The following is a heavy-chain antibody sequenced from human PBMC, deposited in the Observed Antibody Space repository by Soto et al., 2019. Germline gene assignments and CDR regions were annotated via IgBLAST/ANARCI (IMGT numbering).Heavy chain of an antibody. CDR1: GASFDSYT. CDR3: ARGPLYDLESGMYWYFDL. CDR2: IIPIFGTT. Sequence: QVQLVQSGAEVRKSGSSVKVSCKLSGASFDSYTITWVRQAPGQGLEWMGGIIPIFGTTNYAQKFQGRLTITADGFTSAAYMDLSSLTSEDRAVYYCARGPLYDLESGMYWYFDLWGRGTLVTVSS. D-gene: IGHD1-26*01. J-gene: IGHJ2*01. V-gene: IGHV1-69*01.